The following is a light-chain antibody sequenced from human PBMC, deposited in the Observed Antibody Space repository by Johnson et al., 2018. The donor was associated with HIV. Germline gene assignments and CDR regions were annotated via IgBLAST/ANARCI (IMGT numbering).Light chain of an antibody. J-gene: IGLJ1*01. CDR3: ATWDTSLSTVGV. Sequence: QSVLTQPPSVSAAPGQRVTISCSGASSTFGNSYISWYQLLPGTPPKLLVYKNNKRPSGIPDRFSGSNSGTSATLDITGLQTGDEADYYCATWDTSLSTVGVFGTGTKVAVL. CDR2: KNN. CDR1: SSTFGNSY. V-gene: IGLV1-51*02.